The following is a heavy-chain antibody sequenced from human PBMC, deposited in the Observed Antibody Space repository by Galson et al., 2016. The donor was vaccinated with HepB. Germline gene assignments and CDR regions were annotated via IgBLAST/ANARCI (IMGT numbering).Heavy chain of an antibody. J-gene: IGHJ6*02. CDR2: IWYDGSNK. CDR3: ARGSNYFYYYYYGMDV. Sequence: SLRLSCAASGFTFSSYGMHWVRQAPGKGLEWVAVIWYDGSNKYYADSVKGRFTISRDNSKNTLYLQMNSLRAEDTAVYYCARGSNYFYYYYYGMDVWGQGTTVTVSS. CDR1: GFTFSSYG. V-gene: IGHV3-33*01. D-gene: IGHD4-11*01.